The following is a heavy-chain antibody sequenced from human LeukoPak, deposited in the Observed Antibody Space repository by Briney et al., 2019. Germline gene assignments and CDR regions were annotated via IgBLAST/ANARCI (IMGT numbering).Heavy chain of an antibody. J-gene: IGHJ3*02. D-gene: IGHD3-22*01. CDR1: GYTFTGYY. CDR2: INPNSGGT. V-gene: IGHV1-2*02. CDR3: ARERYDSSGYYYSSAFDI. Sequence: ASVKVSCKASGYTFTGYYMHWVRQAPGQGLEWMGWINPNSGGTNYAQKFQGRVTMTRDTSISTAYMELSRLRSDDTAVYYCARERYDSSGYYYSSAFDIWGQGTMVTASS.